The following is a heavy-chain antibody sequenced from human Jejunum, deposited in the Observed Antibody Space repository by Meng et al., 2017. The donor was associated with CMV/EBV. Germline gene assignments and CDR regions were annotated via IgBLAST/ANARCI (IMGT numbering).Heavy chain of an antibody. D-gene: IGHD3-16*01. V-gene: IGHV4-38-2*01. CDR1: ISVVYR. Sequence: ISVVYRGVGIRKPAGKGVGWIGSVYHSGSRYQNPSLKSRVTILVETSKNQFSLKLTSVTAADTAIYYCARAGGGDYSSPTSYFDYWGQGTLVTVSS. J-gene: IGHJ4*02. CDR2: VYHSGSR. CDR3: ARAGGGDYSSPTSYFDY.